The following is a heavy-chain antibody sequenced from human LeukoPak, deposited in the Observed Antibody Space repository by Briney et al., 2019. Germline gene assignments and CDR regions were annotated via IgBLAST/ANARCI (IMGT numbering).Heavy chain of an antibody. V-gene: IGHV4-34*01. CDR1: GGSFSGYY. Sequence: SETLSLTCAVYGGSFSGYYWSWIRQPPGKGLEWIGEINHSGSTNYNPSLKSRVTISVDTSKNQFSLKLSSVTAADTAVYYCARPNRVIPRRYFDYWGQGTLVTVSS. CDR2: INHSGST. D-gene: IGHD3-22*01. J-gene: IGHJ4*02. CDR3: ARPNRVIPRRYFDY.